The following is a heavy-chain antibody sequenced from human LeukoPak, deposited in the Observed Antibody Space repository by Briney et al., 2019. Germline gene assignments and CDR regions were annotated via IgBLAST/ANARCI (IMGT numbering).Heavy chain of an antibody. Sequence: PGGSLRLSCAVPGFTFDSYAMHWVRQAPGKGLEWVAVISYDGSNKYYADSVKGRFTISRDNAKNLLYLQMNSLRAEDTALYYCARAEDSSSCFDYWGEGTLVTVSS. CDR2: ISYDGSNK. D-gene: IGHD6-13*01. J-gene: IGHJ4*02. CDR3: ARAEDSSSCFDY. CDR1: GFTFDSYA. V-gene: IGHV3-30-3*01.